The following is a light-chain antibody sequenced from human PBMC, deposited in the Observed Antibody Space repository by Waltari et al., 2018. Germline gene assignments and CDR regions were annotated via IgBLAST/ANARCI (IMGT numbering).Light chain of an antibody. CDR3: QVWDGGSDHYV. Sequence: SYELTQPPSVSVAPGQTARITCGGDNIGSKTVHWHQQKPGQAPVLIMYDDSDRPSGIPERFSGSNSGDTASLTITRVEAGDEADYYCQVWDGGSDHYVFGTGTKVTVL. CDR1: NIGSKT. J-gene: IGLJ1*01. V-gene: IGLV3-21*02. CDR2: DDS.